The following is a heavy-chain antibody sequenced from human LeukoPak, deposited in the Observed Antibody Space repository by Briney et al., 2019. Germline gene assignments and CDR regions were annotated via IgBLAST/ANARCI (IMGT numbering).Heavy chain of an antibody. J-gene: IGHJ4*02. Sequence: SETLSLTCAVSGYSISSGFYWGWIRQPPGKGLEWIGSIFHSGNTYYNPSLKSRVTISVDTSKNQFSLKLSSVTAADTAVYYCARLYGXNYVAYXGQGTLVTVSS. CDR3: ARLYGXNYVAY. D-gene: IGHD3-10*02. CDR2: IFHSGNT. V-gene: IGHV4-38-2*01. CDR1: GYSISSGFY.